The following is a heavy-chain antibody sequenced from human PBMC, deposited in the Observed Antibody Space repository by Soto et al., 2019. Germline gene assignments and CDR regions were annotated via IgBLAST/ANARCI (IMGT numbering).Heavy chain of an antibody. CDR1: FTFSMYS. J-gene: IGHJ5*02. CDR3: TRVQGGSYDSWFDP. Sequence: ESGGGLVQPGGSLRLSCSFTFSMYSMNWVRQAPGKGLEWVASISSGGDYIKYADSVKGRFTISRDNAKNSVSLQMNSLRVDDTAIYFCTRVQGGSYDSWFDPWGQGTLVTVSS. D-gene: IGHD1-26*01. V-gene: IGHV3-21*01. CDR2: ISSGGDYI.